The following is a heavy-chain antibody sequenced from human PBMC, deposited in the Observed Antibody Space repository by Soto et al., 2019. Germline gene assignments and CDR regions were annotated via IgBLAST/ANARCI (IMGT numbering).Heavy chain of an antibody. Sequence: EVQLVESGGGLVQPGRSLRLSCVASGFTSHDYAMHWVRQTPGKGLEWVSGIYWGSNKIDYADSVKGRFTISRDNAKNSLFLQMNSLSADDPALYYCVKDVSPGGADVWGQGTTVTVSS. CDR2: IYWGSNKI. CDR1: GFTSHDYA. V-gene: IGHV3-9*02. J-gene: IGHJ6*02. D-gene: IGHD3-10*01. CDR3: VKDVSPGGADV.